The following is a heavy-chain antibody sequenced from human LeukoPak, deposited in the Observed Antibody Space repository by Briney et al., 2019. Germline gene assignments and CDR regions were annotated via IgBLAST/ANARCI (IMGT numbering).Heavy chain of an antibody. D-gene: IGHD5-18*01. J-gene: IGHJ4*02. CDR3: ARERGDTAMVFDY. V-gene: IGHV3-11*06. Sequence: GGSLRLSCAASGFTFSDYYMSWIRQAPGKGLEWVSYISSSSSYTNYADSVKGRSTISRDNAKNSLYLQMNSLRAEDTAVYYCARERGDTAMVFDYWGQGTLVTVSS. CDR2: ISSSSSYT. CDR1: GFTFSDYY.